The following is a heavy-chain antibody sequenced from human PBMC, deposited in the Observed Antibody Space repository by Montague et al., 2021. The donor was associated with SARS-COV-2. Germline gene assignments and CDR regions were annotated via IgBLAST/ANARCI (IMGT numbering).Heavy chain of an antibody. Sequence: SETLSLTCTVSGGAISSSSYYWGWIRQPPGKGLEWIGSIDYSGXTXYXXXXKXRVTISVDTSKNQFSLKLRSVTAADTAEYYCARDTRITMLVVVNRYGMDVWGQGTTVTVSS. CDR3: ARDTRITMLVVVNRYGMDV. CDR1: GGAISSSSYY. D-gene: IGHD3-22*01. J-gene: IGHJ6*02. CDR2: IDYSGXT. V-gene: IGHV4-39*07.